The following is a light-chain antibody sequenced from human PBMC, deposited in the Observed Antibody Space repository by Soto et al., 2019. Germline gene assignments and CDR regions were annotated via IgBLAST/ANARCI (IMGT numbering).Light chain of an antibody. J-gene: IGKJ4*01. CDR2: GVS. Sequence: EIVLTQSPGTLSLSPGEGATLSCRASESVSHNYLAWYQQKPGQAPRLLIYGVSFRATGIPARFSGSGSGTDFSLTISRLEPEDFAVYYCQQYNDWPLTFGGGTKVEIK. CDR1: ESVSHNY. CDR3: QQYNDWPLT. V-gene: IGKV3-20*01.